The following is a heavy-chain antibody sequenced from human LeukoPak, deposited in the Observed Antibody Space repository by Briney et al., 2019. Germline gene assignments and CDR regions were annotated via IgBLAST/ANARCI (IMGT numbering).Heavy chain of an antibody. CDR3: AKQLGYCSDGSCYFPY. Sequence: GGSLRLSCAASGFTFSSSAMSWVPQAPGKGLEWVSAISNNGGYTYYADSVQGRFTISRDNSKSTLCLQMNSLRAEDTAVYYCAKQLGYCSDGSCYFPYWGQGTLVTVSS. D-gene: IGHD2-15*01. J-gene: IGHJ4*02. CDR2: ISNNGGYT. V-gene: IGHV3-23*01. CDR1: GFTFSSSA.